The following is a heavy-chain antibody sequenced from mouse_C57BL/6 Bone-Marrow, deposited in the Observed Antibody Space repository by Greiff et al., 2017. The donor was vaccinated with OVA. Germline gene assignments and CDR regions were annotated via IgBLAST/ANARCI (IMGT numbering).Heavy chain of an antibody. CDR3: TRGGYYYGSSSSYWYVDV. CDR1: GYTFTDYE. V-gene: IGHV1-15*01. Sequence: QVQLQQSGAELVRPGASVTLSCKASGYTFTDYEMHWVKQTPVHGLEWIGAIDPETGGTAYNQKFKGKAILTADKSSSTAYMELRSLTSEDSAVYYCTRGGYYYGSSSSYWYVDVWGTGTTVTVSS. J-gene: IGHJ1*03. CDR2: IDPETGGT. D-gene: IGHD1-1*01.